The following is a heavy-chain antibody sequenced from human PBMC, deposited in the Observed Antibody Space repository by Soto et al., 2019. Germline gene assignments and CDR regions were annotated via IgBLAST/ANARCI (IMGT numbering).Heavy chain of an antibody. CDR1: GDSITSYY. J-gene: IGHJ4*02. CDR2: ISYTGST. CDR3: ARGMGYDFWRGHFDD. V-gene: IGHV4-59*13. D-gene: IGHD3-3*01. Sequence: SETLSLTCTVSGDSITSYYWSWIRQPPGKGLEWVGYISYTGSTIYNPSLESRVTISLDTSKNQFSLRLNSVTVADTAVYYCARGMGYDFWRGHFDDWGQGTLVTVSS.